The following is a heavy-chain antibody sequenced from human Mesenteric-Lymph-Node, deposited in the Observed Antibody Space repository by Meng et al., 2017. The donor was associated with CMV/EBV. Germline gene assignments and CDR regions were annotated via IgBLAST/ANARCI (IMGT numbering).Heavy chain of an antibody. V-gene: IGHV3-23*01. CDR1: GFAFSNYA. Sequence: GGSLRLSCEASGFAFSNYAMSWVRQAPGEGLEWVSGISDSGTFYVDSVKGRFTISRDNARNTLSLQMNGLRTEDTAIYYCAKEHEARRTSILFADSWGQGTLVTVSS. CDR2: ISDSGT. D-gene: IGHD2-21*01. J-gene: IGHJ4*02. CDR3: AKEHEARRTSILFADS.